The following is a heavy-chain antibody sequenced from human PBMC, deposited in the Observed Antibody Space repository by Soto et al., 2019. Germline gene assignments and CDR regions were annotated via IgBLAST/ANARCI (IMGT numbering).Heavy chain of an antibody. CDR3: ARRLSNYFDY. CDR1: GGSINSGDYS. J-gene: IGHJ4*02. CDR2: IFHSGST. Sequence: TLSLTSAVSGGSINSGDYSWSWSRKPPGTGLEWIGYIFHSGSTYYNPSLKSRVTISVDRSKNQFSLKLSSVTAADSAVYYCARRLSNYFDYWGQGTLVTVSS. V-gene: IGHV4-30-2*01.